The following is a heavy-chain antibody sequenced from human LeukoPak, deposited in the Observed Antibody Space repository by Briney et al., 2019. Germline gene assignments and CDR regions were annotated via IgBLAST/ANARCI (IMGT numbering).Heavy chain of an antibody. Sequence: GASVKVSCKASGYTFTGYYMHWVRQAPGQGLEWMGWINPNSGGTNYAQKFQGRVTMTRDTSTSTVYMELSSLRSEDTAVYYCARAAHGGNLYHYFDYWGQGTLVTVSS. J-gene: IGHJ4*02. CDR2: INPNSGGT. CDR1: GYTFTGYY. V-gene: IGHV1-2*02. CDR3: ARAAHGGNLYHYFDY. D-gene: IGHD4-23*01.